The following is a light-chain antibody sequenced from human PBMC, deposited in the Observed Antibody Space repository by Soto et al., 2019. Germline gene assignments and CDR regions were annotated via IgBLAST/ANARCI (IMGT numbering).Light chain of an antibody. CDR1: QSIRYW. V-gene: IGKV1-5*03. CDR3: QQYTSYPWT. CDR2: EAS. J-gene: IGKJ1*01. Sequence: DIQMTHSPATLSASVGDRATITCLASQSIRYWLAWFQQKAGKAPKLLIDEASRLESGVPSRICCSGSGTEFTLAISSLQPDDFATHSCQQYTSYPWTFGQGTKVDIK.